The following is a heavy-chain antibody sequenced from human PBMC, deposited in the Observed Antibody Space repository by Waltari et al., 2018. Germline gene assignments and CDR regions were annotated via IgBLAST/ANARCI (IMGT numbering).Heavy chain of an antibody. CDR2: VKSRTDGETT. Sequence: EVQLVESGGGLVEPGGSLRLSCVASGFTFSNVWLSWVRQPTEKGLEWIGRVKSRTDGETTDYAASVKGRVTIWRDDSRDMVFLQIDYMKTEETGIYYCTTVKRVSEGSYSDHWGQGALVTVS. CDR1: GFTFSNVW. D-gene: IGHD3-10*01. J-gene: IGHJ5*02. CDR3: TTVKRVSEGSYSDH. V-gene: IGHV3-15*01.